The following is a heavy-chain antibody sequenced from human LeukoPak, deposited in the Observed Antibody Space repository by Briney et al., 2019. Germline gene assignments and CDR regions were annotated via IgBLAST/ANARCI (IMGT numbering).Heavy chain of an antibody. CDR2: INHSGST. CDR3: ARGTLFTRGSSSWYELYYYYYMDV. J-gene: IGHJ6*03. D-gene: IGHD6-13*01. V-gene: IGHV4-34*01. CDR1: GGSFSGYY. Sequence: SETLSLTCAVYGGSFSGYYWSWIRQPPGKGLEWIGEINHSGSTNYNPSLKSRVTISVDTSKNQFSLKLSSVTAADTAVYYCARGTLFTRGSSSWYELYYYYYMDVWGKGATVTVSS.